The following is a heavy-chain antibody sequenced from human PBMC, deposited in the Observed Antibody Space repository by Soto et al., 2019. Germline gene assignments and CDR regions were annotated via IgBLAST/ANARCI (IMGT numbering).Heavy chain of an antibody. J-gene: IGHJ6*02. V-gene: IGHV1-69*01. CDR2: IIPIFGTA. D-gene: IGHD2-2*01. CDR1: GGTFSSYA. Sequence: QVQLAQSGAEVKKPGSSVKVSCKASGGTFSSYAISWVRQAPGQGLEWMGGIIPIFGTANYAQKFQGRVTITADESTSTAYMELSSLRSEDTAVYYCARDGKYCSSTSCYYYYYGMDVWGQGTTVTVSS. CDR3: ARDGKYCSSTSCYYYYYGMDV.